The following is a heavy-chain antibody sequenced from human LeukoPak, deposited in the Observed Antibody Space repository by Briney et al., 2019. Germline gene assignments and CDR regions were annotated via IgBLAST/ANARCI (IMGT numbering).Heavy chain of an antibody. J-gene: IGHJ4*02. CDR2: IYSGGST. CDR1: EFSVGSNY. Sequence: GGSLRLSCAASEFSVGSNYMTWVRQAPGKGLEWVSLIYSGGSTYYADSVKGRFTISRDNSKNTLYLQMNSLRAEDTAVYYCARKGGYSYYPEDWGQGTLVTVSS. V-gene: IGHV3-66*01. CDR3: ARKGGYSYYPED. D-gene: IGHD5-18*01.